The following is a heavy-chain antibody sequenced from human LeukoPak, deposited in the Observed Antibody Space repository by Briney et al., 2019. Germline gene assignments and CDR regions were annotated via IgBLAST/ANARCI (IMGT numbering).Heavy chain of an antibody. CDR2: IYYSGST. CDR3: ASSAGDSIDY. J-gene: IGHJ4*02. Sequence: SETLSLTCTVSGGSISSSSYYWGWIRQPPGKGLEWIGSIYYSGSTYYNPSLKSRVTISVDTSKNQFSLKLSSVTAADTAVYYCASSAGDSIDYWGQGALVTASS. V-gene: IGHV4-39*01. D-gene: IGHD7-27*01. CDR1: GGSISSSSYY.